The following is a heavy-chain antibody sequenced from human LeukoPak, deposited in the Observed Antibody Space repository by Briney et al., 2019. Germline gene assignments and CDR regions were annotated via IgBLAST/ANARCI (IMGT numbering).Heavy chain of an antibody. CDR2: INSDGRST. V-gene: IGHV3-74*01. CDR3: ARGLLGQVGATGQRNYYYYGMDV. J-gene: IGHJ6*02. D-gene: IGHD1-26*01. Sequence: PGGSLRLSCAASGFTFSSYWMHWVRQAPGKGLVWVSRINSDGRSTSYADSVKGRFTISRDNAKNTLSLQMNSLRAEDTAVYYCARGLLGQVGATGQRNYYYYGMDVWGQGTTVTVSS. CDR1: GFTFSSYW.